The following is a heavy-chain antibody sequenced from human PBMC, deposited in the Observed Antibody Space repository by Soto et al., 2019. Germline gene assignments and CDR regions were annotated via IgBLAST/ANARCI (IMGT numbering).Heavy chain of an antibody. CDR2: LWYDGSNK. D-gene: IGHD3-22*01. CDR1: GFIFGSYG. CDR3: ARDYDGSGSPPF. V-gene: IGHV3-33*01. J-gene: IGHJ4*02. Sequence: QVQLVESGGGVVQPGRSLRLSCAASGFIFGSYGMHWVRQAPGKGLEWVAVLWYDGSNKYYADSVKGRFTISRDNSKNTLYLQMNGLRAEDTAVYYCARDYDGSGSPPFWGQGTLVTVSS.